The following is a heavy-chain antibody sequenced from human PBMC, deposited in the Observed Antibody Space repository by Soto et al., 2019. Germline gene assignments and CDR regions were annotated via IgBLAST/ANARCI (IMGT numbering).Heavy chain of an antibody. J-gene: IGHJ5*02. Sequence: QVQLVQSGAEVKKPGASLKVSCKASGSTFTGYYIHWVRQAPGQVLEWMGRINPRSEDTTYAQKFQGRLTVTSDTSISTAYMELGSVRSDDTAVYYCGRDGVGATPLGWFDPWGQGSLVTVSS. D-gene: IGHD1-26*01. CDR3: GRDGVGATPLGWFDP. CDR1: GSTFTGYY. CDR2: INPRSEDT. V-gene: IGHV1-2*02.